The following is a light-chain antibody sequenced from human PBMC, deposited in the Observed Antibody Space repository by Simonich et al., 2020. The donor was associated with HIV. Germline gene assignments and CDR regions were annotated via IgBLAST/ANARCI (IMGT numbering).Light chain of an antibody. V-gene: IGKV3-15*01. CDR3: QQYNNWPYT. CDR1: QNVASN. CDR2: GAS. Sequence: EIVMTQSPATLSVSPGERATLSCRASQNVASNLAWYQQKPGQAPSLLIYGASTRATGIPASFSGSGSGTEFALTISSLQSEDFAVYYCQQYNNWPYTFGQGTKLEIK. J-gene: IGKJ2*01.